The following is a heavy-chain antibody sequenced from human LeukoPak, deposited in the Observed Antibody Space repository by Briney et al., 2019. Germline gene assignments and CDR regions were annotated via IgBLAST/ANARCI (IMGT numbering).Heavy chain of an antibody. D-gene: IGHD6-13*01. CDR2: IRCSSSYI. CDR3: ARGVVAAGGYYFEY. CDR1: RFTFSSYS. J-gene: IGHJ4*02. V-gene: IGHV3-21*01. Sequence: GWYQRLSCSSSRFTFSSYSMNWVREGPGQGLEWVSSIRCSSSYIYYADSVQGRFTISRDNAKSSLYVEMNSLRGEDTAVYCCARGVVAAGGYYFEYWGQRTLVTVSS.